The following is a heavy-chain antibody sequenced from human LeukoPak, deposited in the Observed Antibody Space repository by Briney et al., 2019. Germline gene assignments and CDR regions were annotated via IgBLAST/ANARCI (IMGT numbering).Heavy chain of an antibody. D-gene: IGHD5-24*01. V-gene: IGHV4-39*07. CDR3: ARAGPRRDGYNVDY. CDR1: GGSISTNTYY. J-gene: IGHJ4*02. CDR2: IFYTGST. Sequence: SETLSLTCTVSGGSISTNTYYWGWIRQPPGKGLEWIGSIFYTGSTYYNPSLKSRVTISVDTSKNQFSLKLNSVTAADTAVYYCARAGPRRDGYNVDYWGQGTLVTVSS.